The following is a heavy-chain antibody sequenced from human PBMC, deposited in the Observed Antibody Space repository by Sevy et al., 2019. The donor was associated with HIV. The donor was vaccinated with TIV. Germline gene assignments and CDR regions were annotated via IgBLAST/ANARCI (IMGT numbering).Heavy chain of an antibody. CDR1: GGTFSSYA. CDR3: ASSKPYYDFWSGSNDY. J-gene: IGHJ4*02. D-gene: IGHD3-3*01. Sequence: APVKVSCKASGGTFSSYAISWVRQAPGQGLEWMGGIIPIFGTANYAQKFQGRVTITADESTSTAYMELSSLRSEDTAVYYCASSKPYYDFWSGSNDYWGQGTLVTVSS. V-gene: IGHV1-69*13. CDR2: IIPIFGTA.